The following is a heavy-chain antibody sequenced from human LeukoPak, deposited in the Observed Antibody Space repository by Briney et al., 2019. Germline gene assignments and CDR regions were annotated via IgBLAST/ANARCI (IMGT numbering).Heavy chain of an antibody. CDR3: ARRTTRYYYDSSGYEAPHFDY. CDR1: GYSFTSYW. J-gene: IGHJ4*02. V-gene: IGHV5-51*01. D-gene: IGHD3-22*01. Sequence: GASLKISCKGSGYSFTSYWIGWVRQMPGKGLEWMGIIYPGDSDTRYSPSFQGQVTISADKSISTAYLQWSSLKASDTAMYYCARRTTRYYYDSSGYEAPHFDYWGQGTLVTVSS. CDR2: IYPGDSDT.